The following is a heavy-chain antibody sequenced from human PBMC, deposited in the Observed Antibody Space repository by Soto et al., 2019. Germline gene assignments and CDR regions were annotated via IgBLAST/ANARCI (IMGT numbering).Heavy chain of an antibody. Sequence: QVQLVESGGGVVQPGRSLRLSCAASRFTFSSYGMHWVRQAPGKGLEWVAVIWYDGINKYYADSVKGRFTITRDNSKNTLYLQMNSLRADDTAVYYCARGVVVARYSYYGIDVWGQGTTVTVSS. D-gene: IGHD2-15*01. CDR2: IWYDGINK. CDR1: RFTFSSYG. V-gene: IGHV3-33*01. CDR3: ARGVVVARYSYYGIDV. J-gene: IGHJ6*02.